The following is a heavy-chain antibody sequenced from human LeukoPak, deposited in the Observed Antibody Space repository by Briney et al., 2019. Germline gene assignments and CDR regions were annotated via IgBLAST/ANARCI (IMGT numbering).Heavy chain of an antibody. CDR2: IHYSGTT. CDR1: GGSISGYY. CDR3: TRVLSSGNSDY. J-gene: IGHJ4*02. D-gene: IGHD3-10*01. V-gene: IGHV4-59*01. Sequence: PSETLSLTCTVSGGSISGYYWGWIRQPPGRGLQWIGYIHYSGTTKYNPSLKSRVNISVDTSKNQFSLKLSSVTAADTAVYYCTRVLSSGNSDYWGQGTLVTVSS.